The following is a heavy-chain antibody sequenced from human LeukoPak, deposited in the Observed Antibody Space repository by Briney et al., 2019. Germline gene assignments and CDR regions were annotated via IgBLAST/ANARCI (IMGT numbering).Heavy chain of an antibody. D-gene: IGHD3-3*01. V-gene: IGHV1-2*02. CDR1: GYSSTDYD. CDR3: ARADFVDAGPYLIGP. CDR2: INPKSGRT. J-gene: IGHJ5*02. Sequence: ALVRLSCKTSGYSSTDYDIHWVRQAPGQGLEGMGWINPKSGRTSSARKFQDRVTMTRVPSISTVYMDMAWLTSDDKAIYFCARADFVDAGPYLIGPWGQGTLVTVSS.